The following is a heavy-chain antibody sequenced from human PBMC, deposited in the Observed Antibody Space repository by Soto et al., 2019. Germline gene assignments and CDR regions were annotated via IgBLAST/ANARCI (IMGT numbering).Heavy chain of an antibody. V-gene: IGHV4-34*01. D-gene: IGHD5-12*01. J-gene: IGHJ4*02. CDR3: ARGQEGIVATH. Sequence: QVQLQQWGAGVLKPSETLSLTCTVNGGSLTGYYWSWIRQPPGKGLEWIGEVKDGGSTNYSPSLRGRVSISADTSKNHFSLRLNSVTAADTAVYFCARGQEGIVATHWDQGALVTVSS. CDR2: VKDGGST. CDR1: GGSLTGYY.